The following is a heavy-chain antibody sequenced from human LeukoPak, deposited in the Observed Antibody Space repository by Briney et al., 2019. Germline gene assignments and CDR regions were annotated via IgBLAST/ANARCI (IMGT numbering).Heavy chain of an antibody. CDR2: ISGSGGST. CDR1: GFTFSSYA. J-gene: IGHJ4*02. CDR3: AKIVEGVAGTSYYFDY. D-gene: IGHD6-19*01. Sequence: GGSLRLSCAASGFTFSSYAMSWVRQAPGKGLEWVSAISGSGGSTYYADSVKGRFTISRDNSKNTLYLQMNSLRAEDTAVYYCAKIVEGVAGTSYYFDYSGQGTLVTVSS. V-gene: IGHV3-23*01.